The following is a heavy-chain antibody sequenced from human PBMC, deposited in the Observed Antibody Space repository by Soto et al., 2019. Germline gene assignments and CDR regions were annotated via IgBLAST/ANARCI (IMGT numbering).Heavy chain of an antibody. CDR1: GFTFSDYY. V-gene: IGHV3-11*01. J-gene: IGHJ6*02. CDR3: ARTTTVTDYYYYGMDV. Sequence: PGGSLRLSCAASGFTFSDYYMSWIRQAPGKGLEWVSYISSSGSTIYYADSVKGRFTISRDNAKNSLYLQMNSLRAEDTAVYYCARTTTVTDYYYYGMDVWGQGTTVTV. CDR2: ISSSGSTI. D-gene: IGHD4-4*01.